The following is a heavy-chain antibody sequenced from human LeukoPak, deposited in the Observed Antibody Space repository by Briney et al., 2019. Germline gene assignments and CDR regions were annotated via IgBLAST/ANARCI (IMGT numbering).Heavy chain of an antibody. CDR3: AGASGLTETTFDFGV. D-gene: IGHD4-17*01. CDR1: GASVTSYY. Sequence: SETLSLTCNVSGASVTSYYWSWIRQPAGKRLEWLGRVDIRGRTNYNPSLKSRVSISLDTPQNHFSLKLTSVTAADTAVYFCAGASGLTETTFDFGVWGQGALVTVSS. J-gene: IGHJ4*02. CDR2: VDIRGRT. V-gene: IGHV4-4*07.